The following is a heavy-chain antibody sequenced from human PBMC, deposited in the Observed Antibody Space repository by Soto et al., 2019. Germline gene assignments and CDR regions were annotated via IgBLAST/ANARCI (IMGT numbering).Heavy chain of an antibody. Sequence: EVPVVESGGGLVQPGRSLRLSCAASGFSFDDYAMHWVRQAPGKGLEWVSGISWNSGTIGYADSVKGRFTISRDNAKNSLYLQMNSLRAEDTALYYCAKRTGGTANGMGVWGQGTTVTVSS. J-gene: IGHJ6*02. D-gene: IGHD2-21*02. V-gene: IGHV3-9*01. CDR3: AKRTGGTANGMGV. CDR1: GFSFDDYA. CDR2: ISWNSGTI.